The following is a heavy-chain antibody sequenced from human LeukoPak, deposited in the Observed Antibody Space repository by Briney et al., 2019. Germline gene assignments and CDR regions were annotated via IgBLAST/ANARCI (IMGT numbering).Heavy chain of an antibody. CDR3: ARDGGAYCSSTSCPDAFDI. Sequence: GGSLRLSCAASGFTFSSYSMNWVRRAPGKGLEWVSSISSSSSYIYYADSVKGRFTISRDNAKNSLYLQMNSLRAEDTAVYYCARDGGAYCSSTSCPDAFDIWGQGTMVTVYS. CDR2: ISSSSSYI. CDR1: GFTFSSYS. D-gene: IGHD2-2*01. J-gene: IGHJ3*02. V-gene: IGHV3-21*01.